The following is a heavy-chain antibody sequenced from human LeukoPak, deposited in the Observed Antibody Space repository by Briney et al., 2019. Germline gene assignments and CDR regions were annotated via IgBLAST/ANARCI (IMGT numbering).Heavy chain of an antibody. Sequence: SETLSLTCTVSGGSISSSSYYWGWIRQPPGKGLEWIGSIYYSGSTYYNPSLKSRVTISVDTSKNQFSLKLSSVTAADTAVYYCARVALAAAGRSFDYWGQGTLVTVSS. CDR1: GGSISSSSYY. CDR2: IYYSGST. CDR3: ARVALAAAGRSFDY. D-gene: IGHD6-13*01. J-gene: IGHJ4*02. V-gene: IGHV4-39*01.